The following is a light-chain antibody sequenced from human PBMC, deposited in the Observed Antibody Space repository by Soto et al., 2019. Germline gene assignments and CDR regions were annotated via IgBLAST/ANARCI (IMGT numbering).Light chain of an antibody. CDR3: QQRSNWPPIT. CDR1: QSVSGY. V-gene: IGKV3-11*01. CDR2: DTS. J-gene: IGKJ5*01. Sequence: EIVLTQSPATLSLSPGETATLSCRASQSVSGYIGWYQQKPGQAPRLLIYDTSNRATGIPARFSGSGSGTDFTLTISSLEPEDFAVYYCQQRSNWPPITFGQGTRLEIK.